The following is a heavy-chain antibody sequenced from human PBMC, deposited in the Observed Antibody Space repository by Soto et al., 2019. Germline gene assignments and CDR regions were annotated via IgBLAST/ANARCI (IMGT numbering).Heavy chain of an antibody. CDR1: GFTFSSYE. J-gene: IGHJ4*02. V-gene: IGHV3-48*03. CDR3: ARESEDLTSNFDY. Sequence: PGGSLRLSCAASGFTFSSYEMHWVRQAPGKGLEWVSYISSSATTIYYADSVKGRFTVSRDNAKNSVYLEMNSLSAEDTAVYYCARESEDLTSNFDYWGQGTLVTVSS. CDR2: ISSSATTI.